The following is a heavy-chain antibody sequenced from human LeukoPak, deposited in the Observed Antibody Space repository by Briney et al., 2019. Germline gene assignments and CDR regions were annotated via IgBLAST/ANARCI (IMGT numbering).Heavy chain of an antibody. V-gene: IGHV1-18*01. CDR2: ISSYNGYT. Sequence: ASLKVSCMASGYSFTNYGITWVRQAPGQGPEWMGWISSYNGYTKYAQKFQGRGTMTTDRFTNTAYVELRSLRSEDTAVYYCARERGSGSYEGLDAFDIWGQGTMVTVSS. D-gene: IGHD1-26*01. CDR3: ARERGSGSYEGLDAFDI. J-gene: IGHJ3*02. CDR1: GYSFTNYG.